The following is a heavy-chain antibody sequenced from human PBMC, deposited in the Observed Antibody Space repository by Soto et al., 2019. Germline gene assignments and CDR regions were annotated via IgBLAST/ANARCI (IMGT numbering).Heavy chain of an antibody. CDR2: ISGSGGST. V-gene: IGHV3-23*01. Sequence: GGSLRLSCAASGFTFSSYAMSWVRQAPGKGLEWVSAISGSGGSTYYADSVKGRFTISRDNSKNTLYLQMNSLRAEDTAVYYCAKGYCSSTSCYAAAPGFDPWGQGTLVTVSS. D-gene: IGHD2-2*01. CDR1: GFTFSSYA. J-gene: IGHJ5*02. CDR3: AKGYCSSTSCYAAAPGFDP.